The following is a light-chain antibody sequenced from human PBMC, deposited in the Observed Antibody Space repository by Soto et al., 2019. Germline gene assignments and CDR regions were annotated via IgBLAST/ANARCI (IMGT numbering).Light chain of an antibody. CDR2: LDSDGTY. CDR3: QTWGTGIV. CDR1: SGHSNYA. V-gene: IGLV4-69*01. J-gene: IGLJ2*01. Sequence: QSVLTQSPAASASVGASVKLTCTLSSGHSNYAVAWHQQQPEKGPRYLMKLDSDGTYTKGDGIPNRFSGSSSEAERYLTISSLQSEDEADYYCQTWGTGIVFGGGTKLTVL.